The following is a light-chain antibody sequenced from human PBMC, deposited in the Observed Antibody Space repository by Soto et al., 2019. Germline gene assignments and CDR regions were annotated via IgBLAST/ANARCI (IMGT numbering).Light chain of an antibody. Sequence: QSVLTQPASVSGSPGQSITISCTVTNSDVGGYNYVSWYQQHPGKAPKLMIYDVSNRPSGVSNRFSGSKSGNTASLTISGLQAEDKADYSCSSYTSSRPVFGPGTKVTV. V-gene: IGLV2-14*01. J-gene: IGLJ1*01. CDR2: DVS. CDR1: NSDVGGYNY. CDR3: SSYTSSRPV.